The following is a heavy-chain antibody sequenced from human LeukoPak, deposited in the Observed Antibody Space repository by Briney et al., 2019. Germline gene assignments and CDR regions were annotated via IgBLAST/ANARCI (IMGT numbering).Heavy chain of an antibody. Sequence: PGGSLRLSCAASGFTFSSYAMSWVRQAPGKGLEWVSSISGSGGSTYYADSVKGRFTISRDNSKNTLYLQMNSLRAEDTAVYYCARDRYYYDSSGSIDAFDIWGQGTMVTVSS. CDR2: ISGSGGST. CDR1: GFTFSSYA. V-gene: IGHV3-23*01. CDR3: ARDRYYYDSSGSIDAFDI. J-gene: IGHJ3*02. D-gene: IGHD3-22*01.